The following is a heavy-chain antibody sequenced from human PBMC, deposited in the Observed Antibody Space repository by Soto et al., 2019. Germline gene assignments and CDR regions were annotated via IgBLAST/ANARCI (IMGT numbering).Heavy chain of an antibody. CDR3: ARSAVPIVVVPAARSWFDP. J-gene: IGHJ5*02. CDR1: GYIFTDYY. V-gene: IGHV1-2*04. Sequence: ASVKVXCKASGYIFTDYYMHWVRQAPGQELGWMGWINPNSGGTNYAQKFQGWVTMTRDTSISTAYMELSRLRSDDTAVYYCARSAVPIVVVPAARSWFDPWGQGSLVTVSS. CDR2: INPNSGGT. D-gene: IGHD2-2*01.